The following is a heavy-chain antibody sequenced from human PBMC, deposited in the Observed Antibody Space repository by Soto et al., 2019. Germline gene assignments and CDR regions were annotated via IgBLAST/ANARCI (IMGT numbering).Heavy chain of an antibody. CDR2: IDPSDSYT. D-gene: IGHD6-13*01. Sequence: PGESLKISCKGSGYSFTSYWISWVRQMPGKGLEWMGRIDPSDSYTNYSPSFQGHVTISADKSISTAYLQWSSLKASDTAMYYCASPGSTAAADLISAFDIWGQGTMVTVSS. CDR3: ASPGSTAAADLISAFDI. CDR1: GYSFTSYW. V-gene: IGHV5-10-1*01. J-gene: IGHJ3*02.